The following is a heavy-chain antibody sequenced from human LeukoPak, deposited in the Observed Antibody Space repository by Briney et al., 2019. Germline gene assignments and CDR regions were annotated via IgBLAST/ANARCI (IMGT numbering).Heavy chain of an antibody. J-gene: IGHJ6*04. V-gene: IGHV3-48*01. CDR2: ISSSSSTI. CDR1: GFTFRRYS. D-gene: IGHD1-26*01. CDR3: ASRPSTIV. Sequence: GGSLRLSCAASGFTFRRYSMKWVSQAPGKGLEWVSYISSSSSTIYYADSVKGRFTISRDNAKNSLYLQMNSLRAEDTAVYYCASRPSTIVWGKGTTVTVSS.